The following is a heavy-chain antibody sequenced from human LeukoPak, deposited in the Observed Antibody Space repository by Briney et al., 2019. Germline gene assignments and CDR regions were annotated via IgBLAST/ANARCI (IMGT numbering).Heavy chain of an antibody. V-gene: IGHV1-2*02. J-gene: IGHJ4*02. CDR3: AREDNSGWYRKAAFDY. Sequence: GASAKVSCKSSGYTFTDYYMHWVRQAPGQGLEWMGWINPNGGGTNYAQSFQGRVTMTRDTSIGTAYMELSSLISDDTAIYYCAREDNSGWYRKAAFDYWGQGTLVTVTS. CDR2: INPNGGGT. CDR1: GYTFTDYY. D-gene: IGHD6-19*01.